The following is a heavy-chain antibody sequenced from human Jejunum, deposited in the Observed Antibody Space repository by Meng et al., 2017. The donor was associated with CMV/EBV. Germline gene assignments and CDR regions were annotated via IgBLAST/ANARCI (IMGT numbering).Heavy chain of an antibody. CDR2: INWSSAGT. D-gene: IGHD3-22*01. V-gene: IGHV3-20*03. J-gene: IGHJ4*02. CDR3: AGIGDSSGYAKIDY. CDR1: GLSLSLYE. Sequence: GLSLSLYEINWVRQAPGKGLEWVSGINWSSAGTYYADSVKGRFTISRDNAKNSLYLQMNSLRDEDTALYYCAGIGDSSGYAKIDYWGQGTLVTVSS.